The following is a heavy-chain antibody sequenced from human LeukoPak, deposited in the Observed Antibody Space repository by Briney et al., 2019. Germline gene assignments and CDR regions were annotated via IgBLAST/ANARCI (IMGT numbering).Heavy chain of an antibody. Sequence: ASVKVSCKASGYTLTSYYMHWVRQAPGQGLEWMGIINPSGGSTSCAQKFQGRVTMTRDTSTSTVYMELSSLRSEDTAVYYCARDADHGDYGRFVWFDPWGQGTLVTVSS. V-gene: IGHV1-46*01. CDR3: ARDADHGDYGRFVWFDP. CDR2: INPSGGST. CDR1: GYTLTSYY. D-gene: IGHD4-17*01. J-gene: IGHJ5*02.